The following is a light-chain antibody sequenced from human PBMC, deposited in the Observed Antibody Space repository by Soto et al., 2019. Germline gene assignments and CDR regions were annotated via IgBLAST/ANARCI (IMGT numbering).Light chain of an antibody. CDR2: GTS. CDR3: QQYDSSPIT. J-gene: IGKJ5*01. Sequence: EIVLTQSPGTLSLSPGERATLSCRASQSVSSNYLAWYQQKTGQAPRLLISGTSSRAAGIPDRFGGSGSGTDFTLTISRLEPEDFAVYYCQQYDSSPITFGQGTRLDIK. CDR1: QSVSSNY. V-gene: IGKV3-20*01.